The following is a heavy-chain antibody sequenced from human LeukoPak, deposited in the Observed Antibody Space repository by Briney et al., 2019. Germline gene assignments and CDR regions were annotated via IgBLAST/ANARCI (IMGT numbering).Heavy chain of an antibody. J-gene: IGHJ3*02. CDR1: GFTFSSYS. Sequence: GGSLRLSCAASGFTFSSYSMNWVRQAPGKGLEWVAYINQHGSETFYVDSVKGRFTISRDNTQNSLYLQMNSLRPEDTALYYCVRDAGYSGYMINDIWGQGTMVTVSS. CDR3: VRDAGYSGYMINDI. CDR2: INQHGSET. V-gene: IGHV3-7*01. D-gene: IGHD5-12*01.